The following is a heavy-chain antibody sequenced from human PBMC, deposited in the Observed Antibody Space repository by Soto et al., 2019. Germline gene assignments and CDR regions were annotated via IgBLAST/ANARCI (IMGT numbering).Heavy chain of an antibody. CDR2: IHWNGDK. D-gene: IGHD6-19*01. V-gene: IGHV2-5*01. CDR1: GFSVTTGGEA. J-gene: IGHJ3*01. CDR3: AHGPGRIAVPGTRAFDF. Sequence: QITLKESGPALVRPTQTLTLTCTYSGFSVTTGGEAVGWIRQPPGKALEWLALIHWNGDKHYNPSLKSRLTVTGDTSRNEVVLSMTNVDPVDTGTYYCAHGPGRIAVPGTRAFDFWGRGTLVTVSS.